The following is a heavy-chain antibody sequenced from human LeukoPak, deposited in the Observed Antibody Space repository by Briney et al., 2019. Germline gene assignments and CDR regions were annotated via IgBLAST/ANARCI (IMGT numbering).Heavy chain of an antibody. D-gene: IGHD2-21*01. V-gene: IGHV3-23*01. CDR1: GFTFSSHA. CDR3: AKDYRIGYSDHFDY. Sequence: GGSLRLSCVGSGFTFSSHAMSWVRQAPEKGLEWVSGIYESGQTTHYADSVRGRFSISRDNSKNTLYLQIDSLRGEDTAIYYCAKDYRIGYSDHFDYWGQGALVTVSS. J-gene: IGHJ4*02. CDR2: IYESGQTT.